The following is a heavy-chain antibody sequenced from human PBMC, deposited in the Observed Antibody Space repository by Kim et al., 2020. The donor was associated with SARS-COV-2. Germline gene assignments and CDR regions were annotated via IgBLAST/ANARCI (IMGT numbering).Heavy chain of an antibody. D-gene: IGHD6-19*01. V-gene: IGHV3-23*01. J-gene: IGHJ4*01. CDR3: AKDIRYSSGFDY. CDR1: GFSFSSSA. CDR2: ISGGGYST. Sequence: GGSLRLSCAASGFSFSSSAMSWVRQAPGKGLEWVSAISGGGYSTNYADSVKGRFTISRDNSKNTLYLQVNSLRAEDTAVYYCAKDIRYSSGFDYSGQGTL.